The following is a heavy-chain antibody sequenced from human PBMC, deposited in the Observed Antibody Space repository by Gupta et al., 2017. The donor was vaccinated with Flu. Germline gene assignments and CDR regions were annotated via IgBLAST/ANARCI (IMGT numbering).Heavy chain of an antibody. CDR3: TSLNVGYCSGGSCAY. CDR1: GFTFSGSA. D-gene: IGHD2-15*01. Sequence: EVQLVESGGGLVQPGGSLKLSCAASGFTFSGSAMHWVRPASGKGLEWVGRIRSKANSYATAYAASVKGRFTISRDDSKNTAYQQMNSLKTEDTAVYYCTSLNVGYCSGGSCAYWGQGTLVTVSS. V-gene: IGHV3-73*01. CDR2: IRSKANSYAT. J-gene: IGHJ4*02.